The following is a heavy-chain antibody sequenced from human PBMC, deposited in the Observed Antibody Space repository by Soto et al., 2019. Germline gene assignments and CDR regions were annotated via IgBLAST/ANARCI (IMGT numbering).Heavy chain of an antibody. J-gene: IGHJ6*02. V-gene: IGHV3-53*01. CDR3: ARDRHDAVVVGYYYYYGMDV. CDR1: GFTVSSNY. Sequence: GGSLRLSCAASGFTVSSNYMSWVRQAPGKGLEWVSVIYSGGSTYYADSVKGRFTISRDNSKNTLYLQMNSLRAEDTAVYYCARDRHDAVVVGYYYYYGMDVWGQGTTVTVSS. CDR2: IYSGGST. D-gene: IGHD2-21*01.